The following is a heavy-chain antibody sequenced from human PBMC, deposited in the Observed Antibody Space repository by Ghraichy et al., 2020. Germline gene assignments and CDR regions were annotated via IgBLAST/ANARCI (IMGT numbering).Heavy chain of an antibody. Sequence: ETLSLTCTVSGDSIGSSSYYWAWIRQPPGEGLEWIGSIYYSGSTFYNPSLKSRVTISVDTSKNQFSLKLSSVTAADTAVYYCARRLNASGWLYYYDHWGQGTLVTVSS. CDR2: IYYSGST. V-gene: IGHV4-39*07. J-gene: IGHJ4*02. CDR3: ARRLNASGWLYYYDH. D-gene: IGHD6-19*01. CDR1: GDSIGSSSYY.